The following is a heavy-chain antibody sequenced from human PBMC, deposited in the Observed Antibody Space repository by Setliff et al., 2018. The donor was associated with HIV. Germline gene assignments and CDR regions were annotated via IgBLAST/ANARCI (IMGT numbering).Heavy chain of an antibody. D-gene: IGHD4-4*01. CDR2: SSPNGNT. CDR1: GYTFVKFG. V-gene: IGHV1-18*01. Sequence: ASVKVSCKTSGYTFVKFGISWVRQAPGQGLEWLGWSSPNGNTKNHHKFGGRITMTTDTPTTTAFMELRSLTSDDTAVYFCAREPPSSNPTLQYALDLWGQGTMVTVS. CDR3: AREPPSSNPTLQYALDL. J-gene: IGHJ3*01.